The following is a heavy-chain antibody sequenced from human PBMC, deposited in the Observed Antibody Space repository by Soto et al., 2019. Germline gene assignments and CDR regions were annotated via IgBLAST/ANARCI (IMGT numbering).Heavy chain of an antibody. CDR2: ISAYNGNT. CDR1: GYTFTSYG. Sequence: QVQLVQSGAEVKKPGASVKVSCKASGYTFTSYGISWVRQAPGQGLEWMGWISAYNGNTKYAQKRQGRXTXTXXTSTSTAYMELRSLRSDDTAVYYCARDAAVGLFDYWGQGTLVTVSS. V-gene: IGHV1-18*01. D-gene: IGHD1-26*01. CDR3: ARDAAVGLFDY. J-gene: IGHJ4*02.